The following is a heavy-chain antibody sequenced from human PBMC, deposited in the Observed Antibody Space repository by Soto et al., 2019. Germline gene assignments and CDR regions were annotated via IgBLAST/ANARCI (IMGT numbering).Heavy chain of an antibody. Sequence: PGGSLILSCAASGFTVRSNYMSWVRQAPGKGLEWVSSISSSSSYIYYADSVKGRFTISRDNAKNSLYLQMNSLRAEDTAVYYCAFAGSGSYSNVPDAFDIWGQGTMVTVSS. D-gene: IGHD3-10*01. CDR3: AFAGSGSYSNVPDAFDI. CDR1: GFTVRSNY. V-gene: IGHV3-21*01. CDR2: ISSSSSYI. J-gene: IGHJ3*02.